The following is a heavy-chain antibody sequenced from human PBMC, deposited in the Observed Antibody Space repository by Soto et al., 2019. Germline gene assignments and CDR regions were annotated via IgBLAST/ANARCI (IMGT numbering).Heavy chain of an antibody. CDR3: ARISRYCSGGDCHA. D-gene: IGHD2-15*01. J-gene: IGHJ5*02. CDR2: ISYDGSNT. V-gene: IGHV3-33*08. Sequence: PGGSLRLSCAASGVSFNSYDMHWVRQAPGKGPESVAIISYDGSNTYYSDSVRGRFTISRDNSKDTLYLQMHSLRSEDTAIYYCARISRYCSGGDCHAWGQGTQVHVSS. CDR1: GVSFNSYD.